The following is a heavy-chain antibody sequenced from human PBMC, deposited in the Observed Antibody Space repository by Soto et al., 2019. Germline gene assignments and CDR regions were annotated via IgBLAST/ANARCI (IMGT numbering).Heavy chain of an antibody. CDR3: AREIVTAGGNNYFDP. J-gene: IGHJ5*02. Sequence: SETLSLTCGVSGGTVASSHWWSCVRQSPGRGLEWIGNVYHTGDTNFNPSLQSRVTFSVDKSNNQFSLRLTSVTAADTAVYLCAREIVTAGGNNYFDPWGPGTLVTVSS. CDR1: GGTVASSHW. D-gene: IGHD2-21*02. CDR2: VYHTGDT. V-gene: IGHV4-4*02.